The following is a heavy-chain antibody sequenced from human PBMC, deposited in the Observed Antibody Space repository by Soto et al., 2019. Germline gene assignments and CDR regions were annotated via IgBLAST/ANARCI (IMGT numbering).Heavy chain of an antibody. CDR1: AFTFSNYA. J-gene: IGHJ4*02. Sequence: GGSLGLSCAASAFTFSNYAMSWIRQAPGKGLEWVSTIRETGNTYYADSVRGRFATSRDNSENTLYLQMSSLRAEDTAVYYCAKQQMGVIRALDYWGRGT. CDR2: IRETGNT. D-gene: IGHD1-26*01. CDR3: AKQQMGVIRALDY. V-gene: IGHV3-23*01.